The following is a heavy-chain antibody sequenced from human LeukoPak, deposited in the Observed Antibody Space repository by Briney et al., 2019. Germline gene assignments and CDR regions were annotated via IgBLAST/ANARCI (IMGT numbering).Heavy chain of an antibody. CDR2: ISSSGSTI. CDR3: ARGSRYCSSTSCYHNWFDP. CDR1: GFTFSSYA. Sequence: PGGSLRLSCAASGFTFSSYAMSWVRQAPGKGLEWVSYISSSGSTIYYADSVKGRFTISRDNAKNSLYLQMNSLRAEDTAVYYCARGSRYCSSTSCYHNWFDPWGQGTLVTVSS. V-gene: IGHV3-48*04. D-gene: IGHD2-2*01. J-gene: IGHJ5*02.